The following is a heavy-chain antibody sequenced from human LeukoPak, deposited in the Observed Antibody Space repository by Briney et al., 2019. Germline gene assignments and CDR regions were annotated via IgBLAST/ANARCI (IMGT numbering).Heavy chain of an antibody. Sequence: GGSLRLSCAASGFTFGNYAMSWVRQAPGKGLEWVSAMSGSGDITDYADSVKGRFTISRDNSKDTLNLQMNSLTAEDTAVYYCAKIGAGVDYWGQGALVTVSS. D-gene: IGHD3-16*01. CDR2: MSGSGDIT. V-gene: IGHV3-23*01. J-gene: IGHJ4*02. CDR1: GFTFGNYA. CDR3: AKIGAGVDY.